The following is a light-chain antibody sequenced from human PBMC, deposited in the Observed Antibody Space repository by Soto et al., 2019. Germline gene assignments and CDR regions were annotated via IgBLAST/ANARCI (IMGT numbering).Light chain of an antibody. CDR1: QSVASSY. CDR2: GAS. J-gene: IGKJ1*01. CDR3: QQYCHSPRT. V-gene: IGKV3-20*01. Sequence: EIVLTQSPGTLSLSPGERATLSCRASQSVASSYLAWYQQKPGQAPRLLVSGASRRATGIPDRFSGSGSWAAFTLTTTRLEPEDFAVYYCQQYCHSPRTFGQGTKVEIK.